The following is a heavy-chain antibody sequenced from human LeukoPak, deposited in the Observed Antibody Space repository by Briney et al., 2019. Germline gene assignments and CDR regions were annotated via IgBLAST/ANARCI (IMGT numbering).Heavy chain of an antibody. V-gene: IGHV4-34*01. J-gene: IGHJ4*02. D-gene: IGHD3-22*01. CDR1: GGSFSGYY. CDR2: INHSGST. CDR3: ARGRRFYDSSGYYPPRFDY. Sequence: SETLSLTCAVDGGSFSGYYWSWIRQPPGKGLEWIGEINHSGSTNYNPSLKSRVTISVDTSKNQFSLKLSSVTAADTAVYYCARGRRFYDSSGYYPPRFDYWGQGTLVTVSS.